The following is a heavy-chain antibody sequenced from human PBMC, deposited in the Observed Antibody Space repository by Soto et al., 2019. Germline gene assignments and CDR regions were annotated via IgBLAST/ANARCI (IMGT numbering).Heavy chain of an antibody. CDR1: GASFSGYY. CDR3: ARGWYSSSWYSVYYYYGMDV. Sequence: KTSETLSLTCALYGASFSGYYWSWIRQPPGKGLEWIGEINHSGSTNYNPSLKSRVTISVDTSKNQFSLKLSSVTAADTAVYYCARGWYSSSWYSVYYYYGMDVWGQGTTVTVS. D-gene: IGHD6-13*01. J-gene: IGHJ6*02. CDR2: INHSGST. V-gene: IGHV4-34*01.